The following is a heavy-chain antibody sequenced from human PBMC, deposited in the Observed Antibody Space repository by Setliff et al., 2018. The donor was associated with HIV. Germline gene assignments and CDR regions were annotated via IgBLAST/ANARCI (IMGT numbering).Heavy chain of an antibody. CDR3: ARCSGSYPCDGMDV. CDR2: IYPADSDT. CDR1: GYSFTSYW. V-gene: IGHV5-51*01. J-gene: IGHJ6*02. D-gene: IGHD1-26*01. Sequence: GESLKISCEASGYSFTSYWIGWVRQLPGKGLEWMGIIYPADSDTRYSPSFQGQVTISADKSISIAYLQWNSLKASDTAMYYCARCSGSYPCDGMDVWGQGTTVTVSS.